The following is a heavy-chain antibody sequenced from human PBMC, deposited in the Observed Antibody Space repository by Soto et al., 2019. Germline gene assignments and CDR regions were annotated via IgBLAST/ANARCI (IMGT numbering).Heavy chain of an antibody. CDR3: ARERKFDFWRKGLDV. Sequence: GASVKVSCKASGYTFTTYDINWVRQAPGQGLEWLGWMDPNSGSTGYAQNFQGRMTMTRNISRNTAHMELSSLQSEDTAVYYCARERKFDFWRKGLDVWGQGTTVTVSS. D-gene: IGHD3-3*01. V-gene: IGHV1-8*01. CDR2: MDPNSGST. CDR1: GYTFTTYD. J-gene: IGHJ6*02.